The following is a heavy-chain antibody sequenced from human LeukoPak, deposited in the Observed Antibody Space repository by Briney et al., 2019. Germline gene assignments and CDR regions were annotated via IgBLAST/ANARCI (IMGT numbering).Heavy chain of an antibody. V-gene: IGHV4-38-2*02. CDR3: ARDAGTVTTPFDY. CDR1: GYSISSGYY. J-gene: IGHJ4*02. Sequence: SETLSLTCAVSGYSISSGYYWGWIRQPPGKGLEWIGSIYHTGSTYYNPSLKSRVTISVDTSKSQFSLNLSSVTAADTAVYYCARDAGTVTTPFDYWGQGTLVTVSS. D-gene: IGHD4-17*01. CDR2: IYHTGST.